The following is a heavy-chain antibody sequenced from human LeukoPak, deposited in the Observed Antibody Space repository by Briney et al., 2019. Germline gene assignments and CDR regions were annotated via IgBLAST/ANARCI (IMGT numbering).Heavy chain of an antibody. D-gene: IGHD2-2*01. CDR1: GFSFSTYA. J-gene: IGHJ3*02. Sequence: GGSLRLSCAASGFSFSTYAMSWIRQAPGKGLEWVSAIGGSDGSTNYADYVKGRFTISRDNSKNTLYVQMNSLRVEDTAVYYCAKEGYRSSTNCHDAFDIWGQGTMVTVSS. CDR3: AKEGYRSSTNCHDAFDI. V-gene: IGHV3-23*01. CDR2: IGGSDGST.